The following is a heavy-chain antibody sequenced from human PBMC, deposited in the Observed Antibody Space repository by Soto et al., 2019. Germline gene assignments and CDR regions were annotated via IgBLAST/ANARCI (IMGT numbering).Heavy chain of an antibody. V-gene: IGHV3-23*01. Sequence: PGGSLRLSCAASGFTFSSYAMSWVRQAPGKGLEWVSAISGSGGSTYYADSVKGRFTISRDNSKNTLYLQMNSLRAEDTAVYYCAKDRGITMIVVVSPLDYWGQGTLVTVSS. CDR3: AKDRGITMIVVVSPLDY. J-gene: IGHJ4*02. CDR2: ISGSGGST. CDR1: GFTFSSYA. D-gene: IGHD3-22*01.